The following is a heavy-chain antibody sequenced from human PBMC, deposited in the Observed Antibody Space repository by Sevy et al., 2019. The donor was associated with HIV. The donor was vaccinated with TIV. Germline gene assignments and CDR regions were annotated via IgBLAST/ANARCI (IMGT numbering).Heavy chain of an antibody. D-gene: IGHD2-8*01. CDR3: AKALNPALESMLQVNLRTLKGFDV. J-gene: IGHJ3*01. CDR2: ISGPGYNT. Sequence: GGSLRLSCAASGFTFNTHAMNWVRQAPGKGLEWVSTISGPGYNTYYADSVKGRFTISRDNSQNPLHLQMNSLRADDTAVYYCAKALNPALESMLQVNLRTLKGFDVWGQGTMVTVSS. V-gene: IGHV3-23*01. CDR1: GFTFNTHA.